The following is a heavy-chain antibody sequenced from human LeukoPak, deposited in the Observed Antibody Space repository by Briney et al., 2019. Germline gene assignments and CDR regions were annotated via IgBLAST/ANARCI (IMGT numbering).Heavy chain of an antibody. V-gene: IGHV1-2*06. CDR2: INSNSGGT. CDR3: AKAGGLIGSGGSEMTFDV. D-gene: IGHD2-15*01. J-gene: IGHJ3*01. CDR1: GYTFTGYY. Sequence: ASVKVSCKASGYTFTGYYMHWVRQAPGQGLEWMGRINSNSGGTNYAQKFQGRVTMTRDTSISTAYMELSRLRSDDTAVYYCAKAGGLIGSGGSEMTFDVWGQGTMVTVSS.